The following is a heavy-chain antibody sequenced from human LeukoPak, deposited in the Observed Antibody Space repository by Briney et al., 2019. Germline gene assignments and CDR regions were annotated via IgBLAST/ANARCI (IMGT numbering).Heavy chain of an antibody. CDR1: GFTFSSYA. Sequence: GGSLRLSCAASGFTFSSYAMHWVRQAPGKGLEWVAVISYDGSNIYYADSVKGRFTISRDNSKNTLYLQMNSLRAEDTAVYYCARNYGSGSYFTDYWGQGTLVTVSS. D-gene: IGHD3-10*01. V-gene: IGHV3-30-3*01. CDR3: ARNYGSGSYFTDY. J-gene: IGHJ4*02. CDR2: ISYDGSNI.